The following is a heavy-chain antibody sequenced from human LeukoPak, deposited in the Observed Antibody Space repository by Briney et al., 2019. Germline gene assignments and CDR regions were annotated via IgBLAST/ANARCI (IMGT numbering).Heavy chain of an antibody. CDR1: GFTFSSYE. J-gene: IGHJ4*02. V-gene: IGHV3-48*03. CDR2: ISSSGSTI. D-gene: IGHD3-10*01. CDR3: AKDLYYYGSGSYFPAFDY. Sequence: PGGSLRLSCAASGFTFSSYEMNWVRQAPGKGLEWVSYISSSGSTIHYADSVKGRFTISRDNSKKTLYLQMNSLRAEDTAVYYCAKDLYYYGSGSYFPAFDYWGQGTLVTVSS.